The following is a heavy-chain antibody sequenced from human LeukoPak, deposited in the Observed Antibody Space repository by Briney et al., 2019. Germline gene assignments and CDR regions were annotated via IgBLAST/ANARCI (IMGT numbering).Heavy chain of an antibody. D-gene: IGHD3-10*01. CDR2: ISSSSSTI. CDR3: ARDRAITMVRGVMDV. J-gene: IGHJ6*04. V-gene: IGHV3-48*01. Sequence: PGGSLRLSCAASGFTFSSYSMNWVRQAPGKGLEWVSYISSSSSTIYYADSVKGRFTISRDNAKNSLYLQMNSLRAEDTAVYYCARDRAITMVRGVMDVWGKGTTVTVSS. CDR1: GFTFSSYS.